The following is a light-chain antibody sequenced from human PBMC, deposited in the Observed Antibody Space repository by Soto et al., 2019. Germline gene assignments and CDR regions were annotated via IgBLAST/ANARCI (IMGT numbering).Light chain of an antibody. V-gene: IGKV1-27*01. J-gene: IGKJ1*01. CDR1: QGISNY. Sequence: DIQMTQSPSSLSASVGDRVTITCRASQGISNYLAWYQQQPGKVPKLLIYVASTLQSGVPSRFSGSGSGTDFTINISSLQHEDVETYYCQQYNSAPWTFGQGTKVEIK. CDR2: VAS. CDR3: QQYNSAPWT.